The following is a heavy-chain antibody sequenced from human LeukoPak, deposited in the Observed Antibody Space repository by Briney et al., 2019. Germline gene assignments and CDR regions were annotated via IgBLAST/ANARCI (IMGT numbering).Heavy chain of an antibody. J-gene: IGHJ6*03. CDR3: ARQQEIVVVPAANRDYYYYYYMDV. D-gene: IGHD2-2*01. CDR1: GGTFSSYA. CDR2: IYPGDSDT. Sequence: KVSCKASGGTFSSYAISWVRQMPGKGLEWMGIIYPGDSDTRYSPSFQGQVTISADKSISTAYLQWSSLKASDTAMYYCARQQEIVVVPAANRDYYYYYYMDVWGKGTTVTVSS. V-gene: IGHV5-51*01.